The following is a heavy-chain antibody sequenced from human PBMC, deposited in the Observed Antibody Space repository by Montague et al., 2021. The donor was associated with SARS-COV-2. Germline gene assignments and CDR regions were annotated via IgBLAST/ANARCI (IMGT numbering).Heavy chain of an antibody. V-gene: IGHV4-34*01. CDR2: VDQSGNT. Sequence: SETLSLTCAVYGGSFRTYYWSWIRQSPGKGLEWIGEVDQSGNTNYNQSLKSRVTISADISKNPFSVKLASATAAVTGIYYCARGKRGFPIVVLGASTRTYCDSWGQGTPVTVSS. D-gene: IGHD2-15*01. J-gene: IGHJ4*02. CDR1: GGSFRTYY. CDR3: ARGKRGFPIVVLGASTRTYCDS.